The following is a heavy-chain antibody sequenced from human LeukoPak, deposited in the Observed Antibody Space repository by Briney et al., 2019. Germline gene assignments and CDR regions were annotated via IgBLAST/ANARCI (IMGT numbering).Heavy chain of an antibody. CDR3: ARRTVATIPGYYYYYGMDV. V-gene: IGHV1-18*01. D-gene: IGHD4-17*01. J-gene: IGHJ6*02. Sequence: ASVKVSCKASGYTFTSYGISWVRQAPGQGLEWMGWISAYNGNTNYAQKFQGRVTITADESTSTAYMELSSLRSEDTAVYYCARRTVATIPGYYYYYGMDVWGQGTTVTVSS. CDR1: GYTFTSYG. CDR2: ISAYNGNT.